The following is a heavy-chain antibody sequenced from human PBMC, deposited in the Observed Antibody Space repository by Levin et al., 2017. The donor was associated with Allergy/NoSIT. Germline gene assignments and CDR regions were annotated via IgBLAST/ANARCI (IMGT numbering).Heavy chain of an antibody. V-gene: IGHV1-2*02. CDR2: VNYNTGDT. J-gene: IGHJ4*02. Sequence: ASVKVSCKAAGNTFTDHYIHWVRQAPGQGLEWMGWVNYNTGDTHYAQKFQDRVTMTRDTSITTAYIEVNSLRFDDTALYFCARNDYGDYVQNFDYWGQGTLVTVSS. CDR1: GNTFTDHY. D-gene: IGHD4-17*01. CDR3: ARNDYGDYVQNFDY.